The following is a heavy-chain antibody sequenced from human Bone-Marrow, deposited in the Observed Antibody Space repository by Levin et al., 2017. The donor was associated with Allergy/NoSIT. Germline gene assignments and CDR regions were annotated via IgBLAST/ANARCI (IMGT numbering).Heavy chain of an antibody. J-gene: IGHJ4*02. V-gene: IGHV3-21*06. D-gene: IGHD6-13*01. CDR3: ARVAAAAGSANY. Sequence: KAGGSLRLSCIVSGLTFSDYDMNWFRQAPGKGLEWVSSISLSSSYIYYADSVKGRFTISRDNAKNSLYLQMNSLRAEDTAVYYCARVAAAAGSANYWGQGTLVTVSS. CDR1: GLTFSDYD. CDR2: ISLSSSYI.